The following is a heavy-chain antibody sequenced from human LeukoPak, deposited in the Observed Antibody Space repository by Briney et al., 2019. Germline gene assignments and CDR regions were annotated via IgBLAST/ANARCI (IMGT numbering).Heavy chain of an antibody. CDR2: IYYSGST. V-gene: IGHV4-59*01. CDR1: GGSISSYY. CDR3: ARAKYYYGSGRDNWFDP. Sequence: SETLSLTCTVSGGSISSYYWSWIRQPPGKGLEWIGYIYYSGSTNYNPSLKSRVTISVGTSKNQFSLKLSSVTAADTAVYYCARAKYYYGSGRDNWFDPWGQGTLVTVSS. D-gene: IGHD3-10*01. J-gene: IGHJ5*02.